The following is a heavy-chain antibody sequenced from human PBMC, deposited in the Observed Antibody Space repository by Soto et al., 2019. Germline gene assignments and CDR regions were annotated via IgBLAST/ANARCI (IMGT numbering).Heavy chain of an antibody. CDR2: IYCSGST. Sequence: SETLSLTCTVSGGSISSYYLSWIRQPPGKGLEWIGYIYCSGSTNYNPSLKSRVTISVDTSKNQFSLKLSSVTAADTAVYYCARDFQRMAFDYWGQGTLVTVSS. CDR1: GGSISSYY. CDR3: ARDFQRMAFDY. D-gene: IGHD2-8*01. J-gene: IGHJ4*02. V-gene: IGHV4-59*01.